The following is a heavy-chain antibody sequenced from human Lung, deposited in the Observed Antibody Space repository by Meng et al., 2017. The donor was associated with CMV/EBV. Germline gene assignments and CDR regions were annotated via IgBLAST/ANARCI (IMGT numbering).Heavy chain of an antibody. V-gene: IGHV3-30*18. J-gene: IGHJ4*02. CDR2: ISYDGSSR. D-gene: IGHD3-22*01. CDR1: GFIFSYYG. CDR3: ANILYSSASDY. Sequence: LCCAGSGFIFSYYGMHWFRQAPGKGLEWVAIISYDGSSRYYGGSVKGRFTISRDNSKNTLYLQMDSLRANDTAVYYCANILYSSASDYWGQGTLVTVSS.